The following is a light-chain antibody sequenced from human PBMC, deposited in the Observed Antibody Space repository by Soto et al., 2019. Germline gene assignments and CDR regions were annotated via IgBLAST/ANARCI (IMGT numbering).Light chain of an antibody. Sequence: EIVLTQSPATLSLSPGERATLSCRASQSVRSNLAWYQQKPGQAPRLLIYDASNRATGIPARFSGSGSGTDFTLTISRLEPEDFEVYYCQQRSTWPPITFGQGTRLEIK. CDR2: DAS. CDR1: QSVRSN. CDR3: QQRSTWPPIT. J-gene: IGKJ5*01. V-gene: IGKV3-11*01.